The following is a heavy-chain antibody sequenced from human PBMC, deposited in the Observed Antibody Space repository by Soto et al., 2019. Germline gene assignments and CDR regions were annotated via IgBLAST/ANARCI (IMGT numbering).Heavy chain of an antibody. CDR2: IYDSGNT. V-gene: IGHV4-30-4*01. Sequence: QVQLQESGPGLVKPSQTLSLTCTVSGGSISSGDYYWSWIRQPPGKGLEWIGFIYDSGNTYYNPSLKSRVTISVDTSKNQFSLKLSSVTAADTAVYYCARDMSYYHTSGRADWFDPWGQGTLVTVSS. J-gene: IGHJ5*02. CDR3: ARDMSYYHTSGRADWFDP. D-gene: IGHD3-22*01. CDR1: GGSISSGDYY.